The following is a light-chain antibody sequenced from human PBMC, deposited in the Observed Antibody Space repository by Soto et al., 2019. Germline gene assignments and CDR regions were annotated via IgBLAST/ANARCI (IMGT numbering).Light chain of an antibody. CDR2: DAS. Sequence: DIQMTQSPSTLSASVGDRVTITCRASQSISSWLAWYQQKPGKAPELLIYDASSLESGVPSRFSGSGSGTEFTLTISSLQPDEFATYYCQQYNSYPWTFGQGTKVEIK. CDR3: QQYNSYPWT. CDR1: QSISSW. V-gene: IGKV1-5*01. J-gene: IGKJ1*01.